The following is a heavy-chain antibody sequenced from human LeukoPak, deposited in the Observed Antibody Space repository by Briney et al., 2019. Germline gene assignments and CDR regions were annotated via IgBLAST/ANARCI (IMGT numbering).Heavy chain of an antibody. V-gene: IGHV3-23*01. CDR1: GFTFSSYA. CDR2: ISGSGGST. D-gene: IGHD6-13*01. J-gene: IGHJ6*02. CDR3: AKDYRYSNTWYRGVDV. Sequence: PGGSLRLSCAASGFTFSSYAMSWVRQAPGKGLEWVSAISGSGGSTYYADSVKGRFTISRDNSKNTLYLQMNSLRAEDTAVYYCAKDYRYSNTWYRGVDVWGQGTTVTVSS.